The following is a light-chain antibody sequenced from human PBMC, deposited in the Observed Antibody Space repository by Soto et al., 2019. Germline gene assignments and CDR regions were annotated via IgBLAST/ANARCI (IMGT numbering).Light chain of an antibody. Sequence: EIVLTQSPATLSLSPGERATLSCRASQSVSSYLAWYQQEPGQAPRLLIYDASNRATGIPARFSGSGSETDFTLTISSLEPEDFAVYYCQQRSNWPYTFGQGTKLEIK. V-gene: IGKV3-11*01. CDR3: QQRSNWPYT. CDR1: QSVSSY. CDR2: DAS. J-gene: IGKJ2*01.